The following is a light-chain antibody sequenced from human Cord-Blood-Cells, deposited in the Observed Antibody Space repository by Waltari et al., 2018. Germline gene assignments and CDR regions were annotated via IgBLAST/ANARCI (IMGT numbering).Light chain of an antibody. J-gene: IGKJ2*01. V-gene: IGKV1-5*01. CDR1: QSISSW. CDR2: DAS. Sequence: DIQMTQSPSTLSASVGDRVTITCRASQSISSWLAWYQQKPGKAPKLLIYDASSLESGVPARFSVNGAGTEFTLTSSCLQPDDFATYCCQQYNSYPYNFGQGTKLEIK. CDR3: QQYNSYPYN.